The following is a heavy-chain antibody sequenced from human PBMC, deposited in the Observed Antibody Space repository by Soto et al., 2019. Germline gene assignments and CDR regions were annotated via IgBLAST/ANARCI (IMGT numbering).Heavy chain of an antibody. D-gene: IGHD3-9*01. V-gene: IGHV3-23*01. CDR2: VDGSGAAP. J-gene: IGHJ4*02. Sequence: PGGSLRLSCATSGFTFINHAMTWVRQAPGKAPQWVATVDGSGAAPFYAESVKGRFTISRDNSKNTLYLQMNSLRAEDTAVYFCAKWEVFVTGHLATQSSLDSWGQGTLVTVSS. CDR3: AKWEVFVTGHLATQSSLDS. CDR1: GFTFINHA.